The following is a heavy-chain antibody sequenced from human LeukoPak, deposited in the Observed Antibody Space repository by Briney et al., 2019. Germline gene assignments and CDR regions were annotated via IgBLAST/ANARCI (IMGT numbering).Heavy chain of an antibody. D-gene: IGHD1-7*01. CDR2: LRSKAYGGTT. V-gene: IGHV3-49*04. Sequence: GGSLRLSCTASGFTFGDYAMSWVRQAPGRGLEWVGFLRSKAYGGTTEYAASVKGRFTISRDDSKSIAYLQMNSLKTEDTAKYYCIAEGTTDYWGQGSLVTVSS. CDR1: GFTFGDYA. J-gene: IGHJ4*02. CDR3: IAEGTTDY.